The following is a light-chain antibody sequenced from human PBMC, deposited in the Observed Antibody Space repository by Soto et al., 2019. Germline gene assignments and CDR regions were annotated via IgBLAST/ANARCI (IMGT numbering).Light chain of an antibody. CDR2: GAS. V-gene: IGKV3-20*01. J-gene: IGKJ1*01. CDR3: QHYGRSPRT. CDR1: QRVGSSY. Sequence: EIVLTQSPGTLSLSPGERATLSCRASQRVGSSYLAWYQQKPGQAPRLLIYGASSRATGIPDRFSGSGSGTDFTLTISRLEPEDFAVYYCQHYGRSPRTFGQGTKVDIK.